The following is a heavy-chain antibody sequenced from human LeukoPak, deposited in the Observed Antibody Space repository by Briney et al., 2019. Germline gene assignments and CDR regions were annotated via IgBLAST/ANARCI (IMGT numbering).Heavy chain of an antibody. CDR3: ARGPLVRGPDY. D-gene: IGHD3-10*02. J-gene: IGHJ4*02. CDR2: ISSSSSSI. Sequence: KSGGSLRLSCAASGFTFSSYSMNWVRQAPGKGLEWVSSISSSSSSIYYADSVKGRFTISRDNAKNSLYLQMHSLRAEDTAVYYCARGPLVRGPDYWGQGTLVTVSS. CDR1: GFTFSSYS. V-gene: IGHV3-21*01.